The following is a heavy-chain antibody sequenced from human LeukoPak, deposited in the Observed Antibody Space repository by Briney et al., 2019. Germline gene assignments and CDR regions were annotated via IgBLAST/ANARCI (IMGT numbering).Heavy chain of an antibody. Sequence: SETLSLTCTVSGGSMSRYYWSWIRQPPGKGLEWIGYMYYSGSTKYNPSLKSRVTISVDTSKNQFSLKLSSVTAAGTAVYYCARSSTGSYFDYWGQGTLVTVSS. CDR1: GGSMSRYY. J-gene: IGHJ4*02. D-gene: IGHD3-3*02. CDR3: ARSSTGSYFDY. CDR2: MYYSGST. V-gene: IGHV4-59*01.